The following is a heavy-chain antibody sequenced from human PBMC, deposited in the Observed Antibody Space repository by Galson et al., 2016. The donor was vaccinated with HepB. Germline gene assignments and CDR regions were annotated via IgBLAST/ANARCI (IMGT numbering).Heavy chain of an antibody. V-gene: IGHV5-10-1*01. J-gene: IGHJ4*02. CDR3: ARHVGSGITGTVFDF. Sequence: QSGAEVKKPGESLRISCKGSGYTFDNYWISWVRQMPGQGLEWMGRIDLSDSETTFSPSFRGHVTISAEKSIRTAYLPWSSLRASDTALYFCARHVGSGITGTVFDFWGQGTLVTVSS. CDR2: IDLSDSET. D-gene: IGHD1-7*01. CDR1: GYTFDNYW.